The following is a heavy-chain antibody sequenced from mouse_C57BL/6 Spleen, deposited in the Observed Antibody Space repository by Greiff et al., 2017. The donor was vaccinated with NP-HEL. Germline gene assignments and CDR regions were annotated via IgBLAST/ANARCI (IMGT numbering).Heavy chain of an antibody. V-gene: IGHV1-19*01. CDR3: TRGAYGGYFDV. CDR1: GYTFTDYY. D-gene: IGHD1-1*01. J-gene: IGHJ1*03. Sequence: EVKLQESGAELVKPGASVKMSCKASGYTFTDYYMNWVKQSHGKSLEWIGVINPYNGGTSYNQKFKGKATLTVDKSSSTAYMELNSLTSEDSAVYYCTRGAYGGYFDVWGTGTTVTVSS. CDR2: INPYNGGT.